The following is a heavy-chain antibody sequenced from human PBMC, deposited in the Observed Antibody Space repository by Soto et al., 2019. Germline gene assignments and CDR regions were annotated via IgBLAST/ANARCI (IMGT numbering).Heavy chain of an antibody. V-gene: IGHV1-18*01. Sequence: ASVKVSCKASGYTFSTYGISWVRQAPGQGLEWMGWISAYNGNTNYAQKLQGRVTMTTDTSTSTAYMELRSLRSDDTAVYYCARDTPTGLLDYWGQGPLVTVSS. J-gene: IGHJ4*02. D-gene: IGHD4-17*01. CDR1: GYTFSTYG. CDR2: ISAYNGNT. CDR3: ARDTPTGLLDY.